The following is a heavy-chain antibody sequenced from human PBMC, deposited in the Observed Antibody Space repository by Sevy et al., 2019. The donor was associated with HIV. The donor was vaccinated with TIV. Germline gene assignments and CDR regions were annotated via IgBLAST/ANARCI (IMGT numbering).Heavy chain of an antibody. V-gene: IGHV1-18*04. Sequence: ASVKVSCKASGYTFTSYGISWVRQAPGQGLEWMGWSSAYNGNTNYAQKLQGRVTMTTDTSTGTAYMELRSLRSDDTAVYYWARESLRSSSPYYFDYWGQGTLVTVSS. CDR1: GYTFTSYG. J-gene: IGHJ4*02. D-gene: IGHD6-6*01. CDR3: ARESLRSSSPYYFDY. CDR2: SSAYNGNT.